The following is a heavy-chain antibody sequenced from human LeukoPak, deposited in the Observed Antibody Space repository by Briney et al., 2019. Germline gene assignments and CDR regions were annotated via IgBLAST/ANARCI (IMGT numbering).Heavy chain of an antibody. J-gene: IGHJ5*02. CDR1: GGSFSGYY. CDR2: INHSGST. CDR3: ARGAYFYGSGINWFDP. D-gene: IGHD3-10*01. V-gene: IGHV4-34*01. Sequence: PSETLSLTCAVYGGSFSGYYWSWIRQPPGKGLEWIGEINHSGSTNYNPSLKSRVTISVDTSKNQFSLKLSSVTAADTAVYYCARGAYFYGSGINWFDPWGQGTLITVSS.